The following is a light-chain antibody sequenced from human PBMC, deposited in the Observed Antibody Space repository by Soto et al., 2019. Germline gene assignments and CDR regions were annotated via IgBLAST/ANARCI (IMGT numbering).Light chain of an antibody. J-gene: IGKJ3*01. Sequence: DIQLTQSPSFLSASVGDRVTITCRASQGISSYLAWYQQKPWKAPKLLIYAASTLQSGVPSRFSGSGSGTEFTLTISSLQPEDFATYYCQQLNSYLRTFGPGTKVDIK. CDR2: AAS. CDR3: QQLNSYLRT. CDR1: QGISSY. V-gene: IGKV1-9*01.